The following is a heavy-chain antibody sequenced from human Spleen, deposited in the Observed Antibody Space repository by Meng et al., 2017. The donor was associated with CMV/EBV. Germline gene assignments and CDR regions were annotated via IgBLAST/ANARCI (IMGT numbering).Heavy chain of an antibody. Sequence: SGYSFTTYGINWVRQAPGQGLEWMGWISTYNGNTNYVQKHQGRVTMTTDTSTSTAYMELRSMTSDDTAVYFCARDKTGTTAEVPDFWGQGTLVTVSS. J-gene: IGHJ4*02. V-gene: IGHV1-18*01. CDR1: GYSFTTYG. CDR3: ARDKTGTTAEVPDF. CDR2: ISTYNGNT. D-gene: IGHD1-7*01.